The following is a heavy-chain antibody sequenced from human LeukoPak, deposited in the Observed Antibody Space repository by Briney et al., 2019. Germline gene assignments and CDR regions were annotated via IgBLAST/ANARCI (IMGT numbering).Heavy chain of an antibody. CDR3: AREGVVGATANHYDY. D-gene: IGHD1-26*01. CDR1: GFTFSTYG. V-gene: IGHV3-23*01. Sequence: GGSLRLSCAASGFTFSTYGMSWVRQAPGKGLEWVSAISGSGGSTYYADSVKGRFTISRDNAKDSLYLQMNSLRAEDTGVYYCAREGVVGATANHYDYWGQGSLVTVSS. CDR2: ISGSGGST. J-gene: IGHJ4*02.